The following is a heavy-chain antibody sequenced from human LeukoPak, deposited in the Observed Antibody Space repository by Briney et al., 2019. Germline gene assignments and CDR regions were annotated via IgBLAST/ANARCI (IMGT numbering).Heavy chain of an antibody. Sequence: PSETLSLTCTVSGGSISSSSYYWGWIRQPPGKGLEWIGSINYSGSTYYKPSLKSRVIISVDTSKNQFSLKVTSVTAADTAVYYCARYDSSGYSAFDIWGQGTMVTVSS. D-gene: IGHD3-22*01. V-gene: IGHV4-39*07. J-gene: IGHJ3*02. CDR3: ARYDSSGYSAFDI. CDR1: GGSISSSSYY. CDR2: INYSGST.